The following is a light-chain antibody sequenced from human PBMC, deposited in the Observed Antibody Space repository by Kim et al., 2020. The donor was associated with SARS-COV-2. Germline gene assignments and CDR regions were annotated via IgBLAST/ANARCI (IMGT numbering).Light chain of an antibody. Sequence: DIQMTQSPSSLSASVGDRVTITCQASQDISNYLNWYQQKPGKVPKLLIYDASNLETGVPSRFSGSGSGTDFSFTIRSLQPEDIATYYCQQYDNLPGFTFGPGTKVDIK. J-gene: IGKJ3*01. CDR3: QQYDNLPGFT. V-gene: IGKV1-33*01. CDR2: DAS. CDR1: QDISNY.